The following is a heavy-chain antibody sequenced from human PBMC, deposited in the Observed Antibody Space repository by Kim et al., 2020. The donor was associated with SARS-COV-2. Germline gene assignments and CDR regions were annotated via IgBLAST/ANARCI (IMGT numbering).Heavy chain of an antibody. D-gene: IGHD6-6*01. J-gene: IGHJ1*01. CDR3: ARGRGPSSSNCKCFLH. V-gene: IGHV1-8*01. Sequence: KFQGRVTMTRDTSINTAYMELSSLTSEDTAVYYCARGRGPSSSNCKCFLHWGQGTLVTVSS.